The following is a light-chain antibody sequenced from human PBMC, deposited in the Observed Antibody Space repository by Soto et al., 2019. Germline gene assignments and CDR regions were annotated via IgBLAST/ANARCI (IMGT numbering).Light chain of an antibody. Sequence: ETVMTQSPATLSVSPGERATLSCRARQDVSNNLAWYQQKPGQAPRLLIYGASTRATGIPARFSGSGSGTEFTLTITSLQSEDFAVYYCQQYHNWPPFTFGGGTQVEI. J-gene: IGKJ4*01. CDR2: GAS. CDR3: QQYHNWPPFT. V-gene: IGKV3-15*01. CDR1: QDVSNN.